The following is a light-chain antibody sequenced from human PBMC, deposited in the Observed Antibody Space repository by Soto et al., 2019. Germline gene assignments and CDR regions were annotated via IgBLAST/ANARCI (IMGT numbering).Light chain of an antibody. CDR3: QQYGSSPRT. V-gene: IGKV3-20*01. CDR1: RGVSANY. Sequence: ENLLTQSPGTLSLSPGEGATLSCRASRGVSANYLGWHQQKPGQAPTLLTYGASIRAAGIPGRFSGSGSGTDFTPTIRSLEPDDFAVYYCQQYGSSPRTFGPGTKVEIK. CDR2: GAS. J-gene: IGKJ1*01.